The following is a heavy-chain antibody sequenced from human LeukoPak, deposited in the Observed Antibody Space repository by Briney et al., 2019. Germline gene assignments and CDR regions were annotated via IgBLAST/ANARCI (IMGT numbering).Heavy chain of an antibody. J-gene: IGHJ4*02. CDR2: VSGYNGAA. CDR3: AREGGYDSGGPSARN. CDR1: GYTFSNYG. D-gene: IGHD3-22*01. Sequence: ASVKVSCKTSGYTFSNYGLSWVRQAPGQGLEWMGWVSGYNGAADYAQKFQGRLSMTTDTSTRTVYMELGSLRPDDTAVYYCAREGGYDSGGPSARNWGQGTLVTVSS. V-gene: IGHV1-18*01.